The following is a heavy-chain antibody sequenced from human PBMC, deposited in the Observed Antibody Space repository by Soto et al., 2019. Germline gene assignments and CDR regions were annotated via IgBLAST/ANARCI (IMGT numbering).Heavy chain of an antibody. CDR3: ARGEQYSGRIFDY. CDR1: GDSASSNSAG. J-gene: IGHJ4*01. V-gene: IGHV6-1*01. Sequence: SQTLSLTCAITGDSASSNSAGWSWVRQSPSRGLEWLGRTYYRSKWYYEYAVSVRGRITINPDTSKNQYSLQLNSVTPEDTAVYFCARGEQYSGRIFDYWGQGTLVTAPQ. D-gene: IGHD1-26*01. CDR2: TYYRSKWYY.